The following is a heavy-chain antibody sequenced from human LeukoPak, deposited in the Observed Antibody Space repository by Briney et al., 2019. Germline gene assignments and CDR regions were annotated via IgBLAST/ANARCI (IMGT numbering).Heavy chain of an antibody. V-gene: IGHV4-61*02. Sequence: KPSETLPLTCTVSGGSISSGSYYWSWIRQPAGKGLEWIGRIYTSGSTNYNPSLKSRVTISVDTSKNQFSLKLSSVTAADTAVYYCARVTTGGYYDCWGQGTLVTVSS. CDR3: ARVTTGGYYDC. CDR1: GGSISSGSYY. CDR2: IYTSGST. J-gene: IGHJ4*02. D-gene: IGHD3-22*01.